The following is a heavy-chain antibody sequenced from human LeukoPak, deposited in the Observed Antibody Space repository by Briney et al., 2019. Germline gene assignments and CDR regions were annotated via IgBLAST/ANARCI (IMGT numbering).Heavy chain of an antibody. V-gene: IGHV4-39*07. J-gene: IGHJ5*02. CDR3: AKEGTVRWFDP. CDR2: IYYSGST. D-gene: IGHD1-14*01. Sequence: SETLSLTCTVSGGSISSSSYYWGWIRQPPGKGLEWIGSIYYSGSTYYNPSLKSRVTISVETSKNQFSLKWNSVTAADTAVYYCAKEGTVRWFDPWGQGTLVAVSS. CDR1: GGSISSSSYY.